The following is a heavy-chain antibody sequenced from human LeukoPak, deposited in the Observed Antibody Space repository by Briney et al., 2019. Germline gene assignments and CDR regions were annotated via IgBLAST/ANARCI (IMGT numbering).Heavy chain of an antibody. J-gene: IGHJ3*02. CDR1: GGSISNYY. Sequence: ETLSLTCTVSGGSISNYYWSWIRQPPGKGLEWIGYIYYFGSTNYNPSLQSRVTISVDTSKNQFSLRLSSVTAADTAVYYCARDHDSRGFYYRGTFDIWGHGTMVTVSS. V-gene: IGHV4-59*12. D-gene: IGHD3-22*01. CDR3: ARDHDSRGFYYRGTFDI. CDR2: IYYFGST.